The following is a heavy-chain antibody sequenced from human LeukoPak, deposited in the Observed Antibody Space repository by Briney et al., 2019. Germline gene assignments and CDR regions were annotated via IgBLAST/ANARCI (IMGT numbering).Heavy chain of an antibody. CDR3: TRQDNFAN. V-gene: IGHV3-74*01. CDR1: GFTFSSYW. D-gene: IGHD1-20*01. CDR2: INGDGSST. J-gene: IGHJ4*02. Sequence: PGGSLRLSCAASGFTFSSYWMHWVRQVPGKGLVWVSRINGDGSSTSYADSVEGRFTISRDNAKNTLYLQMNSLRAEDTAVYFCTRQDNFANWGQGTLVTVSS.